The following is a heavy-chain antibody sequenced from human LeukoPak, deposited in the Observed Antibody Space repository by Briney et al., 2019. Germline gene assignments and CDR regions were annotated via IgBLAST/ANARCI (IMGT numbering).Heavy chain of an antibody. V-gene: IGHV3-74*03. Sequence: GGSLRLSRAASGFMFSNFWMHWVRQAPGKGLEWVSFTNNDGTTKEYADSVKGRFTISRDNTRNTVDLQMNGLSAEDTAVYYCARGDGGFDYWGQGSLVTVSS. CDR2: TNNDGTTK. J-gene: IGHJ4*02. D-gene: IGHD5-24*01. CDR3: ARGDGGFDY. CDR1: GFMFSNFW.